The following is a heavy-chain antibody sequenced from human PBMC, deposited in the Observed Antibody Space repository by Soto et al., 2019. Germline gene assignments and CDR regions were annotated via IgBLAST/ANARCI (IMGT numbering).Heavy chain of an antibody. J-gene: IGHJ5*02. CDR3: ARDIDTSSHFGWLDP. Sequence: GGSLRLSCVMSAFTFNNYGIHWVRQAPGKGLEWVAVMWVGGRKENYADSVKGRFTMSRDLSKNTLYLQMDSLRAEDTAVYYCARDIDTSSHFGWLDPWGQGTPVTVSS. CDR2: MWVGGRKE. CDR1: AFTFNNYG. V-gene: IGHV3-33*01. D-gene: IGHD2-2*01.